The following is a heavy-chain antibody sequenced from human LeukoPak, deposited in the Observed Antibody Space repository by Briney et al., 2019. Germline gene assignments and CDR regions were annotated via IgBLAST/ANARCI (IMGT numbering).Heavy chain of an antibody. Sequence: GGSLTLSCAASGFTFSSYGMHWVRQAPGKGLEGVAVISYDGSNKYYADYVKGRFTISRDNSKNTLYLQMNSQRAADTAVYYCAKDLEGYSYGYEHAFDIWGQGTMVTVSS. V-gene: IGHV3-30*18. CDR3: AKDLEGYSYGYEHAFDI. CDR2: ISYDGSNK. J-gene: IGHJ3*02. D-gene: IGHD5-18*01. CDR1: GFTFSSYG.